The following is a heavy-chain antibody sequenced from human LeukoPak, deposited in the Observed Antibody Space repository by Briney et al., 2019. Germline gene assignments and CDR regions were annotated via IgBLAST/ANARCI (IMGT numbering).Heavy chain of an antibody. V-gene: IGHV3-21*01. CDR2: ISSSSSYI. D-gene: IGHD5-18*01. Sequence: PGGSLRLSCAASGFTFSSYSMNWVRQAPGKGLEWVSSISSSSSYIYYADSVKGRFTISRDNAKNSLYLQMNSLRAGDTAVYYCARDPKRTAMDSDYWGQGTLVTVSS. CDR3: ARDPKRTAMDSDY. CDR1: GFTFSSYS. J-gene: IGHJ4*02.